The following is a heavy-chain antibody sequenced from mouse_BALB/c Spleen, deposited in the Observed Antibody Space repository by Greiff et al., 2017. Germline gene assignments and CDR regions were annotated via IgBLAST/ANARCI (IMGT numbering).Heavy chain of an antibody. CDR2: IRSKSNNYAT. V-gene: IGHV10-1*02. D-gene: IGHD2-10*01. CDR1: GFTFNTYA. J-gene: IGHJ4*01. Sequence: EVQVVESGGGLVQPKGSLKLSCAASGFTFNTYAMNWVRQAPGKGLEWVARIRSKSNNYATYYADSVKDRFTISRDDSQSMLYLQMNNLKTEDTAMYYCVRHAYYGNYYAMDYWGQGTSVTVSS. CDR3: VRHAYYGNYYAMDY.